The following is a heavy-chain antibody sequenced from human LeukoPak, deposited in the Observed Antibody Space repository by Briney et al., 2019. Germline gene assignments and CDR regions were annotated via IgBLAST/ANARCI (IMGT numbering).Heavy chain of an antibody. CDR3: ARGSNYYYSMDV. Sequence: SETLSLTCAVSGYSISNGYYWGWLRQPPGKGLEWSGSIYQSVTTYYSPSLKSRVAISTDTPKNQYSLKLTSVTAADTAVYYCARGSNYYYSMDVWGKGTTVTVSS. J-gene: IGHJ6*04. D-gene: IGHD3/OR15-3a*01. CDR1: GYSISNGYY. V-gene: IGHV4-38-2*01. CDR2: IYQSVTT.